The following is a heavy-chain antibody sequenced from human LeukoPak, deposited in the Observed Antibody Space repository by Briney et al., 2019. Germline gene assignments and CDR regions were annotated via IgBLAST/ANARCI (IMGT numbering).Heavy chain of an antibody. J-gene: IGHJ4*02. Sequence: SGPTLVNPTQTLTLTRTFSGFSLSTSGMCLSWIRQPPGKALEWLAHIYWDDNEYYSTSLKTRLTISKDTSRNQVVLTMTNMDPVDTATYYCTRQVVVAAAAWDYWGQGTLVTVSS. CDR1: GFSLSTSGMC. CDR2: IYWDDNE. CDR3: TRQVVVAAAAWDY. V-gene: IGHV2-70*01. D-gene: IGHD2-15*01.